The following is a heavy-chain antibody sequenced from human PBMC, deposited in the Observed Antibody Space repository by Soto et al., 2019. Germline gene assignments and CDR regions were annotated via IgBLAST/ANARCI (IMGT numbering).Heavy chain of an antibody. V-gene: IGHV3-11*06. CDR1: GFTFSDYY. Sequence: GGSLRLSCAASGFTFSDYYMSWIRQAPGKGLEWVSYISSSSSYTNYADSVKGRFTISRDNAKNSLYLQMNSLRAEDTAVYYCARADIVVVPAAPTYLHYYGMDVWGQGTTVTVSS. D-gene: IGHD2-2*01. CDR3: ARADIVVVPAAPTYLHYYGMDV. J-gene: IGHJ6*02. CDR2: ISSSSSYT.